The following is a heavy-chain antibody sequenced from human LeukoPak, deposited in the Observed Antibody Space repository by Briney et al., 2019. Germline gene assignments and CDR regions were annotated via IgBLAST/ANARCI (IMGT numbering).Heavy chain of an antibody. CDR2: ISTDGNNE. V-gene: IGHV3-30*18. CDR3: AKVPHGDYAVDY. J-gene: IGHJ4*02. D-gene: IGHD4-17*01. Sequence: GGSLRLSCAASGFSFTMYGIHWVRQAPGKGLEWVAVISTDGNNEYYANSVKGRFTISRDNSKNTLYLQMNSLRAEDTAVYYCAKVPHGDYAVDYWGQGTLVTVSS. CDR1: GFSFTMYG.